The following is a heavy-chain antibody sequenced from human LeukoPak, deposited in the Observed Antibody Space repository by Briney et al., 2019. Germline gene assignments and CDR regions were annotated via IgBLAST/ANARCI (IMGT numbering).Heavy chain of an antibody. CDR3: ARVSRTTGTSIPLFDY. D-gene: IGHD1-14*01. CDR1: GFAFSNYE. Sequence: GGSLRLSCAASGFAFSNYEMNWIRQAPGKGLEWILYINHSGSTIYYADSVKGRFTISRDNAKNSLYLQMDSQRAEDTAVYYCARVSRTTGTSIPLFDYWGQGTLVTVSS. V-gene: IGHV3-48*03. J-gene: IGHJ4*02. CDR2: INHSGSTI.